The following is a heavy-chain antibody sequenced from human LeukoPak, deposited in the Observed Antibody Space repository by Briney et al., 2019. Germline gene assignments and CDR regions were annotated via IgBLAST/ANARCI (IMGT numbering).Heavy chain of an antibody. CDR1: GGSISSYY. CDR3: ARVRATPYYYYYYMDV. J-gene: IGHJ6*03. Sequence: PSETLSLTCTVSGGSISSYYWSWIRQPAGKGLEWIGRIYTRGSTNYNPSLKSRVTMSVDTSKNQFSLKLSSVTAADTAVYYCARVRATPYYYYYYMDVWGKGTTVTVSS. V-gene: IGHV4-4*07. D-gene: IGHD4-23*01. CDR2: IYTRGST.